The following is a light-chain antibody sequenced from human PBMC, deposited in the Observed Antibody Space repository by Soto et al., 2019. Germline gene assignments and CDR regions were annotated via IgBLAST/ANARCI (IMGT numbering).Light chain of an antibody. J-gene: IGLJ1*01. CDR3: LSADRSGTYV. CDR1: ALAKKY. Sequence: SYELTQPPSVSVSLGQMARITCSGEALAKKYAYWYQQKPGQFPVLVIYKDSERPSGIPERFSGSSSGTIVTLTISGVQAEDEADYYCLSADRSGTYVFGTGTKVTVL. CDR2: KDS. V-gene: IGLV3-16*01.